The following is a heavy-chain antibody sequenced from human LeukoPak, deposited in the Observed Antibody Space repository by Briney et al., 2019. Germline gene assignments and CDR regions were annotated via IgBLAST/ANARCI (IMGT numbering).Heavy chain of an antibody. J-gene: IGHJ3*02. CDR3: ARDYGGGPDAFDI. CDR2: INPSGSST. V-gene: IGHV1-46*03. Sequence: ASVKVSCKASGYTFTSYYMHWVRQAPGQGLEWMGIINPSGSSTSYAHTFQGRVTMTRDTSTSTVYMELSSLRAEDPAVYSCARDYGGGPDAFDIWGQGTMVTVSS. CDR1: GYTFTSYY. D-gene: IGHD4-23*01.